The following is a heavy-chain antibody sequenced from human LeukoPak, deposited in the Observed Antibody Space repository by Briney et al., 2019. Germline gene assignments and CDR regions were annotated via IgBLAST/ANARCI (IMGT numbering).Heavy chain of an antibody. Sequence: PSETLSLTCTVSGGSISSGGYYWSWIRQHPGKGLEWIGYIYYSGSTYYNPSLKSRVTISVDTSKNQFSLKLSAGTAADTAVYYCASGYSYGFNYWGQGTLVTVSS. CDR1: GGSISSGGYY. CDR3: ASGYSYGFNY. V-gene: IGHV4-31*03. D-gene: IGHD5-18*01. J-gene: IGHJ4*02. CDR2: IYYSGST.